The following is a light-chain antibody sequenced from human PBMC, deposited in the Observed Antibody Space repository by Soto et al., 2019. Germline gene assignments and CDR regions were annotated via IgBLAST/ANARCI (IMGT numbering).Light chain of an antibody. CDR1: QSLLHSNGYNY. CDR3: MQALQTPLT. J-gene: IGKJ4*01. V-gene: IGKV2-28*01. CDR2: LGS. Sequence: DIVMTQSPLSLPVTPGEPASISCRSSQSLLHSNGYNYLDWYLQKPGQSPQLLIYLGSNRASGVPDRFSGSGSGTDLTLKISRVEAEDVGVYYCMQALQTPLTFGGGTKVDI.